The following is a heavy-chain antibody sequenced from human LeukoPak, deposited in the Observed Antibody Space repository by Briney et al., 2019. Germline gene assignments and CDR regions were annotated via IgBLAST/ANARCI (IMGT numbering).Heavy chain of an antibody. CDR1: GFTFIRYA. D-gene: IGHD3-22*01. CDR2: ISGSGGST. V-gene: IGHV3-23*01. Sequence: GGSLRLSCAASGFTFIRYAMSWVRQAPGKGLEWASSISGSGGSTYYADSVKGRFTISRDNSKNTLYLQMNSLRAEDTAVYYCALYYDSSGYYSPFDYWGQGTLVTVSS. J-gene: IGHJ4*02. CDR3: ALYYDSSGYYSPFDY.